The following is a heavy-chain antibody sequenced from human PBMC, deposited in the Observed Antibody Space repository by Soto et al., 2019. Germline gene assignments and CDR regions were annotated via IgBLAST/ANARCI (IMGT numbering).Heavy chain of an antibody. CDR1: GDSVSSGSYY. V-gene: IGHV4-39*01. CDR3: ARRYSGSGRTDL. CDR2: IYYSGSS. J-gene: IGHJ5*02. D-gene: IGHD3-10*01. Sequence: QVQLQESGPGLVKPSETLSLTCIVSGDSVSSGSYYWVWIRQPPGKGLEWIGNIYYSGSSFCNPSLRSRVTISVDTSKNQFSLRLNSVNAADTAVYYCARRYSGSGRTDLWGQGTLVTVSS.